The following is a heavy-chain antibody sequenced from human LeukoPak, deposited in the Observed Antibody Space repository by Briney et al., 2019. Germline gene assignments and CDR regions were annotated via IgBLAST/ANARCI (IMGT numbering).Heavy chain of an antibody. Sequence: PGGSLRLSCAASGFTFSSYEMNWVRQAPGKGLEWVSYISTSGSTKYYADSVKGRFTISRGNAKNSLYLQMNSLRAEDTAVYYCARDRDPGYNDSSGYRRVNAFDIWGQGTMVTVSS. J-gene: IGHJ3*02. CDR1: GFTFSSYE. CDR3: ARDRDPGYNDSSGYRRVNAFDI. CDR2: ISTSGSTK. V-gene: IGHV3-48*03. D-gene: IGHD3-22*01.